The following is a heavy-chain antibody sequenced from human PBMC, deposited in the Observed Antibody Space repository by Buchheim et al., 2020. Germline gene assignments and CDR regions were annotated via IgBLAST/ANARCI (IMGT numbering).Heavy chain of an antibody. Sequence: QVQLVESGGGVVQPGRSLRLSCAASGFTFSSYGMHWVRQAPGKGLEWVAVISYDGSNKYYADSVKGRFTISRDNSKNTLYLQMNSLRAEDTAVYYCAKDFSGYDLVLDYWGQGTL. CDR1: GFTFSSYG. CDR2: ISYDGSNK. V-gene: IGHV3-30*18. CDR3: AKDFSGYDLVLDY. J-gene: IGHJ4*02. D-gene: IGHD5-12*01.